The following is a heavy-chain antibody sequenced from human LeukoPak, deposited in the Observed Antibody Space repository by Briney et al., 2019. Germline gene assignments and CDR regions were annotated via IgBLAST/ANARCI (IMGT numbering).Heavy chain of an antibody. J-gene: IGHJ3*02. V-gene: IGHV4-39*02. Sequence: SETLSLTCTVSGGSISSTIYYWAWIRQPPGKGLEWIGSIYYFGSTYYTPSLKSRVTISVDTSKNQFSLKLSSVTAADTAVYYCARDSEGSGSYVAFDIWGQGTMVTVSS. D-gene: IGHD3-10*01. CDR3: ARDSEGSGSYVAFDI. CDR2: IYYFGST. CDR1: GGSISSTIYY.